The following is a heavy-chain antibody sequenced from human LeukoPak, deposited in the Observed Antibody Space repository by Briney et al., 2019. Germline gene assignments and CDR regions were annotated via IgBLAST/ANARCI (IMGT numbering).Heavy chain of an antibody. CDR3: ARVNYDFWGFDP. D-gene: IGHD3-3*01. CDR2: IYYSGST. Sequence: PSETLSLTCSVSGVSISSYHWTWIREPPGEGLEWIGYIYYSGSTNYNPSLKSRVTISVDTSKNQFSLKLSSVTAADTAVYYCARVNYDFWGFDPWGQGTLVTVSS. J-gene: IGHJ5*02. V-gene: IGHV4-59*01. CDR1: GVSISSYH.